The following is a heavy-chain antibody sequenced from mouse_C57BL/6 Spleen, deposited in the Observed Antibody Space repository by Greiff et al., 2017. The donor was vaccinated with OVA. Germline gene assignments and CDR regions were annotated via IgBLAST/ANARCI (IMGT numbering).Heavy chain of an antibody. Sequence: VQLQQPGAELVKPGASVKMSCKASGYTFTSYWITWVKQRPGQGLEWIGDIYPGSGSTNYNEKFKSKATLTVDTSSSTAYMQLSSLTSEDSAVYYCARRQLRPLYAMDYWGQGTSVTVSS. D-gene: IGHD3-2*02. CDR1: GYTFTSYW. CDR2: IYPGSGST. J-gene: IGHJ4*01. CDR3: ARRQLRPLYAMDY. V-gene: IGHV1-55*01.